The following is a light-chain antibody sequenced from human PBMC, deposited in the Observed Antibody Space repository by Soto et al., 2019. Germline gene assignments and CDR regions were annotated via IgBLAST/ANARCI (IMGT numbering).Light chain of an antibody. CDR3: QQHTNWPLT. V-gene: IGKV3-11*01. Sequence: ESVMAQYPVTLSASRGESATLSCRASQSVDNNVAWYQQKPGQAPRLLIYDASNRATGIPARFSGSGSGTDFTLTISSLEPEDFAVYYCQQHTNWPLTFGGGTKVDIK. CDR2: DAS. CDR1: QSVDNN. J-gene: IGKJ4*01.